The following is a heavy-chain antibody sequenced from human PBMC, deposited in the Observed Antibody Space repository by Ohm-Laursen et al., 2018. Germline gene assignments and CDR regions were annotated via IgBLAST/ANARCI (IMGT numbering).Heavy chain of an antibody. D-gene: IGHD7-27*01. CDR3: ARAAALGATNWFDP. V-gene: IGHV3-48*03. CDR1: GFTFSGYE. CDR2: ISGGGSSI. J-gene: IGHJ5*02. Sequence: GSLRLSCSASGFTFSGYEMNWVRQAPGKGLEWVSYISGGGSSIYYADSVKGRFTISRDNAKNSLYLQMNSLRADDTAIYYCARAAALGATNWFDPWGQGTLVTVSS.